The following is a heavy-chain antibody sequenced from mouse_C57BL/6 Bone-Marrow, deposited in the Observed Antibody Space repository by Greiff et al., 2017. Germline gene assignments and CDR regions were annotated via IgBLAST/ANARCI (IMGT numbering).Heavy chain of an antibody. V-gene: IGHV5-17*01. CDR2: ISSGSSTI. D-gene: IGHD1-1*01. CDR1: GFTFSDYG. Sequence: DVKLVESGGGLVKPGGSLKLSCAASGFTFSDYGMHWVRQAPEKGLEWVAYISSGSSTIYYADTVKGRFTISRDNAKNTLFLQMTSLRSEDTAMYYCARRNYYGSSGGFAYWGQGTLVTVSA. J-gene: IGHJ3*01. CDR3: ARRNYYGSSGGFAY.